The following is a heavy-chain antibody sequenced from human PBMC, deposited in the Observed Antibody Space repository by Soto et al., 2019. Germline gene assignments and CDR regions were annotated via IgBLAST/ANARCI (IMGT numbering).Heavy chain of an antibody. CDR1: GYTFTSYG. D-gene: IGHD6-13*01. CDR2: ISAYNGNT. Sequence: QVQLVQSGAEVKKPGASVKVSCKASGYTFTSYGISWVRQAPGQGLEWMGWISAYNGNTHYAQKLQGRVTSTTDTPTGTACMELRSLRSDDTAVYYCARERRSSRSWYPLGWYYYGMDVWGQGTTVTVSS. V-gene: IGHV1-18*01. J-gene: IGHJ6*02. CDR3: ARERRSSRSWYPLGWYYYGMDV.